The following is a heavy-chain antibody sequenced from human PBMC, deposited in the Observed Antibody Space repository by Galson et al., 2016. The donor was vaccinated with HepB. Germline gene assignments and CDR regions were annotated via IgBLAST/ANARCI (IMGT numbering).Heavy chain of an antibody. Sequence: SLRLSCAASGFTFREFAMHWIRQAPGKGLEWVSGISWNSSNIGYADSVRGRFTISRDNVKSSVYLEMNSLRPADTAMYYCAKALDYGDYDYWGQGILVTVSS. V-gene: IGHV3-9*01. D-gene: IGHD4-17*01. CDR1: GFTFREFA. CDR2: ISWNSSNI. J-gene: IGHJ4*02. CDR3: AKALDYGDYDY.